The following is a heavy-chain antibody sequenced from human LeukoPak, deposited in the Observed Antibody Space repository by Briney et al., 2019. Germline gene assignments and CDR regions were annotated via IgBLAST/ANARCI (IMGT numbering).Heavy chain of an antibody. Sequence: ASVKVSCKASVGTFSSYAISWVRQAPGQGLEWMGGIIPIFDTANYAQKLQGRVTITADESTSTAYMELSSLRSEDTAVYYCARAVYYYDSSGSRGPYYYGMDVWGQGTTVTVSS. D-gene: IGHD3-22*01. V-gene: IGHV1-69*13. CDR2: IIPIFDTA. CDR1: VGTFSSYA. J-gene: IGHJ6*02. CDR3: ARAVYYYDSSGSRGPYYYGMDV.